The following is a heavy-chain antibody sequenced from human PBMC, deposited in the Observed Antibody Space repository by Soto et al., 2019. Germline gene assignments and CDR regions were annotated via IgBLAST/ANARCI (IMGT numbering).Heavy chain of an antibody. CDR2: IYYSGST. CDR1: GGSISSISYY. V-gene: IGHV4-39*02. D-gene: IGHD5-18*01. CDR3: ARDYSSYGPFDY. Sequence: SETLSLTCTVSGGSISSISYYWGGVRQPPGKGLEWIGSIYYSGSTYYNPSLKSRVTISVDTSKNQFSLKLSSVTAADTAVYYCARDYSSYGPFDYWGQGTLVTVS. J-gene: IGHJ4*02.